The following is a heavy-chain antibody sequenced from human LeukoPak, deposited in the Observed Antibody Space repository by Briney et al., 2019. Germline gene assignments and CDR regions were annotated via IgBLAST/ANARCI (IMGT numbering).Heavy chain of an antibody. D-gene: IGHD6-13*01. Sequence: PSETLSLTCAVSGYSISSGYCWGWIRQPPGKGLEWIGSIYHSGSTYYNPSLKSRVTISVDTSKNQFSLKLSSVTAADTAVYYCARRVGIAAAGIDYWGQGTLVTVSS. V-gene: IGHV4-38-2*01. J-gene: IGHJ4*02. CDR2: IYHSGST. CDR3: ARRVGIAAAGIDY. CDR1: GYSISSGYC.